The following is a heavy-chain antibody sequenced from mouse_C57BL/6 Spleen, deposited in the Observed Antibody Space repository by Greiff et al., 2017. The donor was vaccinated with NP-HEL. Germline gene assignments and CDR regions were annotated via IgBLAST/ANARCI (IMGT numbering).Heavy chain of an antibody. V-gene: IGHV1-61*01. Sequence: QVQLQQPGAELVRPGSSVKLSCKASGYTFTSYWMDWVKQRPGQGLEWIGNIYPSDSETHYNQKFKDKATLTVDTSSSTAYMQLSSLTSEDSAVYYCARYGYDGFDYWGQGTTLTVSS. CDR2: IYPSDSET. D-gene: IGHD2-2*01. J-gene: IGHJ2*01. CDR1: GYTFTSYW. CDR3: ARYGYDGFDY.